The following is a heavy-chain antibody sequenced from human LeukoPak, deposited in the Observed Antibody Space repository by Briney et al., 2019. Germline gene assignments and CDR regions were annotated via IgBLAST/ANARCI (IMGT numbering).Heavy chain of an antibody. CDR1: GFTCSTYA. J-gene: IGHJ6*02. CDR3: AKSNREQLVRSYGLDV. CDR2: ISGSGGST. Sequence: GGSLRLFCAASGFTCSTYAVSWVRRATGKGLVWGSDISGSGGSTYYADSVKGRFTISRDNSKDTVYLQMNSLRVDDTAVYYCAKSNREQLVRSYGLDVWGQGTTVTVSS. D-gene: IGHD6-13*01. V-gene: IGHV3-23*01.